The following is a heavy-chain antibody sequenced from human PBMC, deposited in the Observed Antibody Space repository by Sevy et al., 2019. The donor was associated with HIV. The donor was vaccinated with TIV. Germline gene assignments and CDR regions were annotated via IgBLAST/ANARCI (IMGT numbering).Heavy chain of an antibody. CDR1: EFTFSSYA. J-gene: IGHJ6*02. D-gene: IGHD2-15*01. V-gene: IGHV3-23*01. Sequence: GGSLRLSCAASEFTFSSYAMSWVRQAPGKGLEWVSSISGTGRFTYYADFVEGRFIISRDNSKNTRSVQMNSLRAEDTAVYYCAKGFCSGATCPRDYYYYGTDVWGQGTTVTVSS. CDR2: ISGTGRFT. CDR3: AKGFCSGATCPRDYYYYGTDV.